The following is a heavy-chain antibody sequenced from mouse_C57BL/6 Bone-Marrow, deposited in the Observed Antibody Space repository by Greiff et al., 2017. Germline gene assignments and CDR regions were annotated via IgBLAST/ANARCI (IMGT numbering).Heavy chain of an antibody. D-gene: IGHD2-1*01. Sequence: VQLQQSGPVLVKPGASVKMSCKASGYTFPDYYMNWVKQSHGKSLEWIGVINPYNGGTSYNQKFKGKATLTVDKSSSTAYMELNSLTSEDSAVYYCARVGPIYYGNPAWFAYWGQGTLVTVSA. CDR3: ARVGPIYYGNPAWFAY. CDR1: GYTFPDYY. CDR2: INPYNGGT. V-gene: IGHV1-19*01. J-gene: IGHJ3*01.